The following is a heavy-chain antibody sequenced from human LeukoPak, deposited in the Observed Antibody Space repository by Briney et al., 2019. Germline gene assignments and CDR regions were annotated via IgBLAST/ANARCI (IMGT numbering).Heavy chain of an antibody. CDR2: MNPNSGNT. J-gene: IGHJ4*02. Sequence: GASVKVSCKTSGYTFTRYDINWVRQATGQGLEWMGWMNPNSGNTGYAQKFQGRVTMTRNTSISTAYMELSSLRSEDTAVYFCTRGVMKGSGKTFDYWGQGTLVTVSS. V-gene: IGHV1-8*01. CDR1: GYTFTRYD. D-gene: IGHD3-10*01. CDR3: TRGVMKGSGKTFDY.